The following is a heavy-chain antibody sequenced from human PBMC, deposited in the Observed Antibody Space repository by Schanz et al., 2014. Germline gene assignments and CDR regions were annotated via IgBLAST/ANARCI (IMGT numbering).Heavy chain of an antibody. CDR3: ASSGAGYSSSWDFDY. V-gene: IGHV1-69*09. J-gene: IGHJ4*02. CDR1: GYTFTSYD. Sequence: QVQLVQSGTEVKKPGASVKVSCTASGYTFTSYDINWVRQAPGQGLEWMGRIISILGIPNYAQKFQGRVTITADKSTFTAYMDVSSLRSEDTAVYYCASSGAGYSSSWDFDYWGQGTLVTVSA. D-gene: IGHD6-13*01. CDR2: IISILGIP.